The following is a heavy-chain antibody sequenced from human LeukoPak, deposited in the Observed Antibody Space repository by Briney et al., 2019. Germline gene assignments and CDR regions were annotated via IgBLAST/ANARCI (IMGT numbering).Heavy chain of an antibody. V-gene: IGHV3-48*03. CDR2: VTLSGSDI. Sequence: QTGPSLTPSCPPSSFTFGSYETKWVSQPPRRGLEWVSYVTLSGSDIHYVDSVKGRFTISRDNAKNSLYLQMNSLRAEDTAVYDCARSAPLFGYSCYYGMDVWGQGTTVTVSS. J-gene: IGHJ6*02. CDR1: SFTFGSYE. CDR3: ARSAPLFGYSCYYGMDV. D-gene: IGHD3-22*01.